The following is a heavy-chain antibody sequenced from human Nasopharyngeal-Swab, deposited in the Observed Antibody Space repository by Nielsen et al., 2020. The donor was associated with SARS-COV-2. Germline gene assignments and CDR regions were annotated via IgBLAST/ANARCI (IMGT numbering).Heavy chain of an antibody. CDR2: FDPEDGET. CDR3: RVVPAAMWYYYYGMDV. J-gene: IGHJ6*02. D-gene: IGHD2-2*01. Sequence: ASVKVSCKVSGYTLTELSMHWVRQAPGKGLGWMGGFDPEDGETIYAQKFQGRVTMTEDTSTDTAYMELISLRSEDTAVYYCRVVPAAMWYYYYGMDVWGQGTTVTVSS. CDR1: GYTLTELS. V-gene: IGHV1-24*01.